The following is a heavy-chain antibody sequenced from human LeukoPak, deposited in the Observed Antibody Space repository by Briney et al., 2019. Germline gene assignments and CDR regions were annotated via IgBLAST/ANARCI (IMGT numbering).Heavy chain of an antibody. CDR1: GGSISSGGFY. CDR3: AGEYVVVVAARGHFDY. V-gene: IGHV4-31*03. J-gene: IGHJ4*02. CDR2: INHSGST. Sequence: PSQTLSLTCTVSGGSISSGGFYWSWIRQHPGKGLEWIGEINHSGSTNYNPSLKSRVTISVDTSKNQFSLKLSSVTAADTAVYYCAGEYVVVVAARGHFDYWGQGTLVTVSS. D-gene: IGHD2-15*01.